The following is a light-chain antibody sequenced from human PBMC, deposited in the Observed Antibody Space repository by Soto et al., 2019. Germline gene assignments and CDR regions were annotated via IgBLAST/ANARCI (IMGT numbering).Light chain of an antibody. J-gene: IGLJ1*01. Sequence: QSALTQPASVYGSPGQSITISCTGTSSDVGGYNYVSWYQQHPGKAPKLMIYDVSNRPSGVPNRFSGSKSGNTASLTISGLQAEDEAEYYCCSYTSSSTLVYVFGTGTKLTVL. CDR1: SSDVGGYNY. CDR2: DVS. CDR3: CSYTSSSTLVYV. V-gene: IGLV2-14*03.